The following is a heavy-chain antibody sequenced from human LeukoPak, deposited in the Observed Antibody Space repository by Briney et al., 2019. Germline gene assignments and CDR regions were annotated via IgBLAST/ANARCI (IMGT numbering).Heavy chain of an antibody. CDR1: GFTFSSYA. V-gene: IGHV3-30-3*01. CDR3: ARAGGSSWSESPYYFDY. D-gene: IGHD6-13*01. Sequence: PGGSLRLSCAASGFTFSSYAMHWVRQAPGKGLEWVAVISYDGSNKYYADSVKGRFTISRDNSKNTLYLQTNSLRAEDTAVYYCARAGGSSWSESPYYFDYWGQGTLVTVSS. J-gene: IGHJ4*02. CDR2: ISYDGSNK.